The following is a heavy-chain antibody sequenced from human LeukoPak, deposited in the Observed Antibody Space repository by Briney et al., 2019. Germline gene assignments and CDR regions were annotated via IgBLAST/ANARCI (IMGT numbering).Heavy chain of an antibody. V-gene: IGHV3-30*04. Sequence: GRSLRLSCAASGFTFSSYAMHWGRRARGKGRGWGAVISYDGRNKKYADSVKGRFTISRDNSKNTLYLQMNSLRAEDTAVYYCAKGSSSSWFHYFDYWGQGTLVTVSS. CDR3: AKGSSSSWFHYFDY. CDR1: GFTFSSYA. J-gene: IGHJ4*02. D-gene: IGHD6-13*01. CDR2: ISYDGRNK.